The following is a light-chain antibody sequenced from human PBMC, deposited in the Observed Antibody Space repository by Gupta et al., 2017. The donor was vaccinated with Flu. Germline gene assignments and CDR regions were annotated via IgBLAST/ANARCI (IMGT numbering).Light chain of an antibody. CDR3: SSYTSSSTHE. V-gene: IGLV2-14*01. J-gene: IGLJ2*01. CDR1: SSDVGGYNY. Sequence: SALTQPASVPGSPGQSITISCTGTSSDVGGYNYASWYQQHPGKAPILVMYEVSNRPSGVSNRFSGSKSGNKASLTISGLQAEDEADYYRSSYTSSSTHEFGGGTKLTVL. CDR2: EVS.